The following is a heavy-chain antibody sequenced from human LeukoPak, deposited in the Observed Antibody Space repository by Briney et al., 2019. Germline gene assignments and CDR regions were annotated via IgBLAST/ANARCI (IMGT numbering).Heavy chain of an antibody. CDR3: ARCSSKQWLVLGAFDI. V-gene: IGHV4-34*01. CDR2: INHSGST. CDR1: GGSFSGFY. Sequence: PSETLSLTCAVYGGSFSGFYWSWIRQPPGKGLEWIGEINHSGSTNYNPSLKSRVTISVDTSKNQFSLTLSSVTAADTAVYYCARCSSKQWLVLGAFDIWGQGTMVTVSS. J-gene: IGHJ3*02. D-gene: IGHD6-19*01.